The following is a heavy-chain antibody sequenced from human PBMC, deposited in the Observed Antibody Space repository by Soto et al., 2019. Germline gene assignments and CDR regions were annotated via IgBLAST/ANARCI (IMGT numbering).Heavy chain of an antibody. CDR3: ARDPVTSD. Sequence: EVQLVKSGGGLVQPGGSLRLSCAASGFTLSNFYISWVRQAPGKGLEWLGNIKGDGSDAHYVDSVKGRFTISRDNAGNSIYLQMNNLRAEDTAMYYCARDPVTSDWGQGTLVTVSS. J-gene: IGHJ4*02. CDR1: GFTLSNFY. V-gene: IGHV3-7*03. CDR2: IKGDGSDA.